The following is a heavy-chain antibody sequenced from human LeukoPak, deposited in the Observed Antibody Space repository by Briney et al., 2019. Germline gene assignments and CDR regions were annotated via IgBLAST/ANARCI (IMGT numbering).Heavy chain of an antibody. CDR3: ARVHDSSGYYPYYFDY. J-gene: IGHJ4*02. V-gene: IGHV3-7*01. CDR2: IKQDGSEK. D-gene: IGHD3-22*01. CDR1: GFTFSSYW. Sequence: PGGSLRLSCAASGFTFSSYWMSWVRQAPGKGLEWVANIKQDGSEKYYVDSVKGRFTISRDNAKNSLYLQMNSLRAEDTAVYYCARVHDSSGYYPYYFDYWGQGTLVTVSS.